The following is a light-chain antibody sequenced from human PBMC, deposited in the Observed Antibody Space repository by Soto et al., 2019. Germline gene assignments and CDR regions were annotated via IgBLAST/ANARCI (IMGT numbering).Light chain of an antibody. CDR3: QQYNDWPPYT. CDR2: GAS. CDR1: RRLGSN. V-gene: IGKV3-15*01. Sequence: EIVMTQSPATLSVSPGERATFSSGAGRRLGSNLAGYQQKPGQAPRLLIYGASTRATGIPARFSGSGSGTEFTLTISSLQSEDFAVYYCQQYNDWPPYTFGQGTKLEIK. J-gene: IGKJ2*01.